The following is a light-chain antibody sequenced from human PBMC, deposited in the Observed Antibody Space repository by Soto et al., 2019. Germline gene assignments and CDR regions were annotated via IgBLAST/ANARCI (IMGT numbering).Light chain of an antibody. Sequence: EIVMTQSPATLSVSPGERATLSCRASQSVSSKFAWFQQRPGQPPRLLIYGASTRATGCPGRFSGSGSGTEFTLTISSLQLEDFAVYXCQQYNNWPHTFGQGTKLEIK. V-gene: IGKV3-15*01. CDR3: QQYNNWPHT. CDR2: GAS. CDR1: QSVSSK. J-gene: IGKJ2*01.